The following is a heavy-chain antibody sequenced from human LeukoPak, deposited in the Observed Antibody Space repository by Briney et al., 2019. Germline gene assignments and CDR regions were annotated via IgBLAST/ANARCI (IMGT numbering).Heavy chain of an antibody. CDR3: TGGSGWYSPDY. CDR2: ITSKPNSYAT. J-gene: IGHJ4*02. D-gene: IGHD6-19*01. Sequence: GGSLRLSCAASGFTFSGSAMHWVRQASGKGLEWVGRITSKPNSYATVYAASVKGRFTISRDDSKNTAYLQMNSLKTEDTAVYYCTGGSGWYSPDYWGQGTLVTVSS. V-gene: IGHV3-73*01. CDR1: GFTFSGSA.